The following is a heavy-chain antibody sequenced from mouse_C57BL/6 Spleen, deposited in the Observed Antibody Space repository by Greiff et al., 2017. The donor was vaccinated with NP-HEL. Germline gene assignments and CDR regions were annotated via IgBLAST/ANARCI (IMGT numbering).Heavy chain of an antibody. CDR3: TRGETVVNAY. Sequence: VKLMESGAELVRPGASVTLSCKASGYTFTDYEMHWVKQTPVHGLEWIGAIDPETGGTAYNQKFKGKAILTADKSSSTAYMELRSLTSEDSAVYYCTRGETVVNAYWGQGTLVTVSA. CDR1: GYTFTDYE. V-gene: IGHV1-15*01. J-gene: IGHJ3*01. CDR2: IDPETGGT. D-gene: IGHD1-1*01.